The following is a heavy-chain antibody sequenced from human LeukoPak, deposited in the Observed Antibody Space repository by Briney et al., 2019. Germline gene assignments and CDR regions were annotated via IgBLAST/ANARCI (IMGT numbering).Heavy chain of an antibody. CDR1: GFTFSSYA. CDR2: ISYDGSNK. V-gene: IGHV3-30*04. CDR3: ARAIPSPYCGGDCYSGAFDY. Sequence: PGRSLRLSCAASGFTFSSYAMHWVRQAPGKGLEWVAVISYDGSNKYYADSVKGRFTISRDNSKNTLYLQMNNLRAEDTAVYYCARAIPSPYCGGDCYSGAFDYWGQGTLVTVSS. D-gene: IGHD2-21*02. J-gene: IGHJ4*02.